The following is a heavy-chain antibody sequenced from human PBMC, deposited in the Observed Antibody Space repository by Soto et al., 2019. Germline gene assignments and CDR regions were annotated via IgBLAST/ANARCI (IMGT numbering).Heavy chain of an antibody. CDR2: ISGSSSYI. CDR3: ARSDCTSTSCYVVWFDP. Sequence: EVQLVESGGGLVKPGGSLRLSCAASGFSFSNYGMNWVRQAPGKGLEWVSSISGSSSYISYADSVKGRFTISRDNAKNSVYLQMNSLRAEDTAVYYCARSDCTSTSCYVVWFDPWGQGTLVTVSS. D-gene: IGHD2-2*01. CDR1: GFSFSNYG. J-gene: IGHJ5*02. V-gene: IGHV3-21*01.